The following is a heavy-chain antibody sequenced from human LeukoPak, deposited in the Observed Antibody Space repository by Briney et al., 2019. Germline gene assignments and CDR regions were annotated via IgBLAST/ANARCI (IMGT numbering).Heavy chain of an antibody. CDR2: IYYSGST. J-gene: IGHJ5*02. Sequence: PSETLSLTCTVSGGSISSSSYYWGWIRQPPGKGLEWIGSIYYSGSTYYNPSLKSRVTISVDTSKDQFSLKLGSVTAADTAVYYCARGSKQQIVFRPWGQGTLVTVSS. CDR1: GGSISSSSYY. V-gene: IGHV4-39*07. CDR3: ARGSKQQIVFRP. D-gene: IGHD6-13*01.